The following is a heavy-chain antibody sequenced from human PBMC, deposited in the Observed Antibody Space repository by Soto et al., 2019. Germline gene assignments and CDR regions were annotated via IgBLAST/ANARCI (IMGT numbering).Heavy chain of an antibody. CDR2: ISDGGSNT. Sequence: XASLRLSCAASGFPFSSYVMSWVRQAPGKGLEWVSGISDGGSNTFYADYVKGRFTISRDNSKNTLLLQMNSLGAEDTAVYYCAKDSNKYSSSLRGRYFDYWGQGIGVTVSS. J-gene: IGHJ4*02. D-gene: IGHD4-4*01. CDR1: GFPFSSYV. V-gene: IGHV3-23*01. CDR3: AKDSNKYSSSLRGRYFDY.